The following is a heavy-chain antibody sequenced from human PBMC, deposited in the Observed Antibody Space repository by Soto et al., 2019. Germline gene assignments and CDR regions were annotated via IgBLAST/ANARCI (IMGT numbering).Heavy chain of an antibody. J-gene: IGHJ6*02. CDR3: ARDLDFDRLYYDILTGYSAAGDYYYGMDV. Sequence: EVQLVESGGGLVKPGGSLRLSCAASGFTFSSYSMNWVRQAPGKGLEWVSSISSSSSYIYYADSVKGRFTISRDNAKNSLYLQMNSLRAEDTAVYYCARDLDFDRLYYDILTGYSAAGDYYYGMDVWGQGTTVTVSS. CDR2: ISSSSSYI. V-gene: IGHV3-21*01. D-gene: IGHD3-9*01. CDR1: GFTFSSYS.